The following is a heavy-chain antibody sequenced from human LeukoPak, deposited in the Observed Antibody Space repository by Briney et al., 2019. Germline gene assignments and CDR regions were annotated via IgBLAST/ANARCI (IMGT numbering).Heavy chain of an antibody. Sequence: GASVKVSCKASGYTFTSYDINWVRQAPGQGLEWMGWINPNSGGTNYAQKFQGRVTMTRDTSISTAYMELSRLRSDDTAVYYCARTGYYGSGNDAFDIWGQGTMVTVSS. CDR1: GYTFTSYD. CDR3: ARTGYYGSGNDAFDI. V-gene: IGHV1-2*02. D-gene: IGHD3-10*01. CDR2: INPNSGGT. J-gene: IGHJ3*02.